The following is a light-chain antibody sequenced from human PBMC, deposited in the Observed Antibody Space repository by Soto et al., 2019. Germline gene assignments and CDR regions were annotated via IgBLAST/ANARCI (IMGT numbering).Light chain of an antibody. V-gene: IGLV2-14*01. Sequence: QSVLTQPASVSGSPGQSITISCTGTSSDVGGYNYVSWYQQHPGKAPKLLIYEVSNRPSGVSNRFSGSKSGNTASLTISGLQSDDESDYYSSSYTSSSTLVFGTGTKVTVL. J-gene: IGLJ1*01. CDR2: EVS. CDR3: SSYTSSSTLV. CDR1: SSDVGGYNY.